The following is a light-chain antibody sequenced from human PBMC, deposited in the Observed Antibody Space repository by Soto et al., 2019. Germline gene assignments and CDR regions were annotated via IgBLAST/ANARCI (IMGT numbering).Light chain of an antibody. CDR2: GAS. CDR3: QQYGRSPRT. Sequence: EIVLTQSPGTLSLSPGERATLSCRASESVTSSYLAWYQHKPGQAPRLLIYGASSRATGIPDRFSCSGSGTDFTLTISRLEPEDFAVYYCQQYGRSPRTFGQGTKVEIK. V-gene: IGKV3-20*01. J-gene: IGKJ1*01. CDR1: ESVTSSY.